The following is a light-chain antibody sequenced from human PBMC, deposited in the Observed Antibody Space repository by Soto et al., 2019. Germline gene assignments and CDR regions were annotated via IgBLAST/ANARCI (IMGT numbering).Light chain of an antibody. CDR2: EVI. J-gene: IGLJ2*01. V-gene: IGLV2-23*02. CDR3: CSYARSSIFV. Sequence: QSVLTQPASVSGSPGQSITISGTGSSSDVGTYNLVSWYQHHPGKAPKLMISEVIKRPSGVSNRFSGSKSGNTASLTISGLQAEDEADYYFCSYARSSIFVFGGGTKLTVL. CDR1: SSDVGTYNL.